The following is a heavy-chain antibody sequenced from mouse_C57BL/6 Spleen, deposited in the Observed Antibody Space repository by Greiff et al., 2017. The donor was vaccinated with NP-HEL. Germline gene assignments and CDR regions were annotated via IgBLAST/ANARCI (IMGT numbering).Heavy chain of an antibody. Sequence: VQLQESGPGLVQPSQSLSITCTVSGFSLTSYGVHWVRQSPGKGLEWLGVIWSGGSTDYNAAFISRLSISKDNSKSQVFFKMNSLQADDTAIYYCARMRDDYGLYAMDYWGQGTSVTVSS. D-gene: IGHD2-4*01. J-gene: IGHJ4*01. CDR1: GFSLTSYG. V-gene: IGHV2-2*01. CDR3: ARMRDDYGLYAMDY. CDR2: IWSGGST.